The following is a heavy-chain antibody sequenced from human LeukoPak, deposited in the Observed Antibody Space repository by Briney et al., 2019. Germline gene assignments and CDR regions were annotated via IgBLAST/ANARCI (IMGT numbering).Heavy chain of an antibody. Sequence: ASVKLSCKASGSIFSDYYMHWVRQAPGRGVGWMGGNSRRSGATKIAEKFQGRVTLTRDTSISTAYVELTNLASDDTAVYYCVSWAGGNSDVASFDYWGQGTLVIVSS. V-gene: IGHV1-2*02. CDR1: GSIFSDYY. CDR2: NSRRSGAT. CDR3: VSWAGGNSDVASFDY. J-gene: IGHJ4*02. D-gene: IGHD2-21*01.